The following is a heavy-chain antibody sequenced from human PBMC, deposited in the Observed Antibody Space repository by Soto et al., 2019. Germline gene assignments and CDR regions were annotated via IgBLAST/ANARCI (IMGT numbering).Heavy chain of an antibody. J-gene: IGHJ6*01. CDR1: GGSFSGYY. V-gene: IGHV4-34*01. D-gene: IGHD3-3*01. Sequence: PDNLSLTCAVYGGSFSGYYWSWIRQPPGKGLEWIGEINHSGSTNYNPSLKSRVTISVDTSKNQFSLKLSSVTAADTAVYYCARGGLFGVVIRDYYYGMDFGGQGTTV. CDR3: ARGGLFGVVIRDYYYGMDF. CDR2: INHSGST.